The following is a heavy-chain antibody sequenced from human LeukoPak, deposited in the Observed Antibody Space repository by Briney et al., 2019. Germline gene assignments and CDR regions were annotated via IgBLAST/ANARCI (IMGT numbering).Heavy chain of an antibody. V-gene: IGHV3-30*18. CDR1: GFTFSSYG. CDR2: ISYDGSNK. D-gene: IGHD6-13*01. J-gene: IGHJ3*02. CDR3: AKDHGGIAI. Sequence: PGRSLRLSCAASGFTFSSYGMHWVRQAPGKRLEWVAVISYDGSNKYYADSVKGRFTISRDNSKNTLYLQMNSLRAEDTAVYYCAKDHGGIAIWGQGTMVTVSS.